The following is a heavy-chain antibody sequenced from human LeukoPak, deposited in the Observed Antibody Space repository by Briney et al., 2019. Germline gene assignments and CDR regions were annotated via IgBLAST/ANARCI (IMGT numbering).Heavy chain of an antibody. CDR1: GGSFSGYY. CDR2: INHSGST. V-gene: IGHV4-34*01. D-gene: IGHD3-10*01. Sequence: NPSETLSLTCAAYGGSFSGYYWSWIRQPPGKGLEWIGEINHSGSTNYNPSLKSRVTISVDTSKNQFSLKLSSVTAADTAVYYCARGPHLKYGSGSKKYFQHWGQGTLVTVSS. J-gene: IGHJ1*01. CDR3: ARGPHLKYGSGSKKYFQH.